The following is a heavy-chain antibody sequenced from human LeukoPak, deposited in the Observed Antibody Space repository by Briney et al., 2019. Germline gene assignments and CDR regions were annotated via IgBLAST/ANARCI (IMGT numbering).Heavy chain of an antibody. Sequence: GGSLRLSCAASGFTVSNNYMSWVRQAPGKGLEWVSVIYSGGRTYYADSVKGRFTISRDNSKNTLYLQMNSLRAEDTAVYYCARDYGDYGGPFDYWGQGTLVTVSS. CDR2: IYSGGRT. D-gene: IGHD4-17*01. V-gene: IGHV3-53*01. J-gene: IGHJ4*02. CDR1: GFTVSNNY. CDR3: ARDYGDYGGPFDY.